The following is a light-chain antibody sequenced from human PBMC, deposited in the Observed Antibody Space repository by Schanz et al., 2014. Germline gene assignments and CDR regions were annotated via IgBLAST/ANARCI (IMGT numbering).Light chain of an antibody. CDR2: WAS. Sequence: DIVLTQSPDSLAVSLGERATINCKSRQRVLYSSNNKNYLAWYQQKPGQPPKLLIYWASTRESGVPDRFSGSGSGTDFSLTISSLQAEDVAVYYCQQYNNWPVTFGPGTKVDIK. CDR3: QQYNNWPVT. J-gene: IGKJ3*01. CDR1: QRVLYSSNNKNY. V-gene: IGKV4-1*01.